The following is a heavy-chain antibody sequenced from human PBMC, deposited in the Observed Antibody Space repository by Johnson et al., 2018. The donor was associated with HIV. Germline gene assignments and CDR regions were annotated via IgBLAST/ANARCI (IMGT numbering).Heavy chain of an antibody. Sequence: VQLVESGGVVVQPGGSLRLSCAASGFTFDDYTMHWVRQAPGKGLEWVSLISWNGGSTGYADSVKGRFTISRDNSKNTLYLQMNSLRAEDTAVYYCARVVSDYNFWSGGRAFDIWGQGTMVTVSS. CDR1: GFTFDDYT. J-gene: IGHJ3*02. CDR2: ISWNGGST. CDR3: ARVVSDYNFWSGGRAFDI. V-gene: IGHV3-43*01. D-gene: IGHD3-3*01.